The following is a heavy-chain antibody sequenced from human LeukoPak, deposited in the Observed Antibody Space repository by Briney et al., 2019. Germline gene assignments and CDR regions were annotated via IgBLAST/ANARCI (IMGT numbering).Heavy chain of an antibody. CDR3: ARKGNYYYYMDV. Sequence: GGSLRLSCAASGFTFSSYSMNWVRQAPGKGLEWVSSISSSSSYIYYADSVKGRFTISRDNAKNSLYLQMDSLRAEDTAVYYCARKGNYYYYMDVWGQGTLVTVSS. V-gene: IGHV3-21*01. D-gene: IGHD3-10*01. J-gene: IGHJ6*03. CDR1: GFTFSSYS. CDR2: ISSSSSYI.